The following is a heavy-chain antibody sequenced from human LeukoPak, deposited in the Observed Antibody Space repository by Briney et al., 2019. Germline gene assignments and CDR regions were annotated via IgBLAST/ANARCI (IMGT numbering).Heavy chain of an antibody. D-gene: IGHD3-22*01. CDR2: IYPGDSDT. V-gene: IGHV5-51*01. J-gene: IGHJ3*02. CDR1: GYSFTSYW. Sequence: PGESLKISCKGSGYSFTSYWIGWVRQMPGKGLEWMGIIYPGDSDTRYSPSFQGQVTISADKSISTAYLQWSSLKAPDTAMYYCARLDYYDSSGYSPLAFDIWGQGTMVTVSS. CDR3: ARLDYYDSSGYSPLAFDI.